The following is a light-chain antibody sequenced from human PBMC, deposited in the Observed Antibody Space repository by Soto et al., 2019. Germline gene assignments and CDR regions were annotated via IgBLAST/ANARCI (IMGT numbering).Light chain of an antibody. CDR2: GNS. J-gene: IGLJ3*02. V-gene: IGLV1-40*01. Sequence: QSVLTQPPSVSGAPGQRVTISCTGSSSNIGAGYDVHWYQQLPGTAPKLLIYGNSNRPSGVPDRFSGSKSGTSASLAITGLQAEDGADYYCQSYDSSLSVWVFGGGTKVTV. CDR1: SSNIGAGYD. CDR3: QSYDSSLSVWV.